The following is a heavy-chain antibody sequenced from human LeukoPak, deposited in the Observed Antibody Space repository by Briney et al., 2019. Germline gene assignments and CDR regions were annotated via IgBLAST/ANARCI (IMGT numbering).Heavy chain of an antibody. V-gene: IGHV3-23*01. J-gene: IGHJ4*02. Sequence: GGSLRLSCAASGFSFSSYGMSWVRQAPGKGLEWVSAISGSGGSTYYADSVRGRFTISRDNSKNTLYLQMNSLRAEDTAVYYCARVDGPRVVWGQGTLVTVSS. CDR1: GFSFSSYG. CDR3: ARVDGPRVV. D-gene: IGHD2-2*01. CDR2: ISGSGGST.